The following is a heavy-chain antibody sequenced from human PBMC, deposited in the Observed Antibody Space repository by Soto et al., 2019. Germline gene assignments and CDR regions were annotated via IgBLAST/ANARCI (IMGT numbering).Heavy chain of an antibody. CDR2: TYYRSKWYN. V-gene: IGHV6-1*01. D-gene: IGHD6-6*01. CDR3: ARDSGGRRDPHIAARKGFGYYYGMDV. CDR1: GDSVSSNSAA. Sequence: PSQTLSLTCAISGDSVSSNSAAWNWIRQSPSRGLEWLGRTYYRSKWYNDYAVSLKSRITINPDTSKNQFSLQLNSVTPEDTAVYYCARDSGGRRDPHIAARKGFGYYYGMDVWGQGTTVTVSS. J-gene: IGHJ6*02.